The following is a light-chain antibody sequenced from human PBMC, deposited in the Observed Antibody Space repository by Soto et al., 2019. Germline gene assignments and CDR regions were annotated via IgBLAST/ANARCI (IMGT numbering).Light chain of an antibody. CDR3: QQYYSSLTWT. V-gene: IGKV4-1*01. J-gene: IGKJ1*01. CDR1: QSVLYSSSNKNY. Sequence: DIVMTQSPDSLAVSLGERATINCKSSQSVLYSSSNKNYLAWYLQKPGQPPKLLIYWASTRESGVPDRFSGSGSGTDFTLTISSLQAEDVAVYYCQQYYSSLTWTFGQGTKVDIK. CDR2: WAS.